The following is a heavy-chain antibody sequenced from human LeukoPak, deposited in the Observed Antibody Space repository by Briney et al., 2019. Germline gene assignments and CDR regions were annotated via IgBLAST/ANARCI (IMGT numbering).Heavy chain of an antibody. CDR2: ISGSGGST. Sequence: GGSLRLSCAASGFTFSSYAMSWVRQAPGKGLEWVSAISGSGGSTYYADSVKGRFTISRDNSKNTLDLQMNSLRAEDTAVYYCARDLGVRGVIIPDVWGQGTTVTVSS. CDR1: GFTFSSYA. D-gene: IGHD3-10*01. J-gene: IGHJ6*02. CDR3: ARDLGVRGVIIPDV. V-gene: IGHV3-23*01.